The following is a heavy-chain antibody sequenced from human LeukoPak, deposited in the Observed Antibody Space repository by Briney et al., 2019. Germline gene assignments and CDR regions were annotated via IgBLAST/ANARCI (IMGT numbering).Heavy chain of an antibody. Sequence: GGSLRLSCAASGFTISSYWMHWVRQAPGKGLVWGSRISSDGSTTTYADYVKGRFTISKDNAKNMVYLQMNSLRAEDTAVYYCAKANGGNNARFDYWGQGTLVTVSS. CDR1: GFTISSYW. D-gene: IGHD4-23*01. V-gene: IGHV3-74*01. CDR2: ISSDGSTT. CDR3: AKANGGNNARFDY. J-gene: IGHJ4*02.